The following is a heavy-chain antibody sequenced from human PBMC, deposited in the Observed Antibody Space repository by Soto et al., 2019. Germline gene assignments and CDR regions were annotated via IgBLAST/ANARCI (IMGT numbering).Heavy chain of an antibody. CDR1: GFSLSAYREG. CDR3: VHSQSLGGGSYYDKGLDV. CDR2: IYWDDDK. D-gene: IGHD3-22*01. V-gene: IGHV2-5*02. J-gene: IGHJ6*02. Sequence: QISLKESGPTLVKPTQTITLTCTFSGFSLSAYREGANWVRQPPGKSVEWLALIYWDDDKGCSSSLKNRLTIMKDTSKNQVVIIMTNTDPADTATYYCVHSQSLGGGSYYDKGLDVWGQGTTVTVSS.